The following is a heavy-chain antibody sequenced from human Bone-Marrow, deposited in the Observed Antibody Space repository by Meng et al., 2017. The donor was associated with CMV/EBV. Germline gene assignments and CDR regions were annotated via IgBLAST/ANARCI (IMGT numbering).Heavy chain of an antibody. CDR1: GGSISSSSYY. Sequence: SETLSLTGTVSGGSISSSSYYWGWIRQPPGKGLEWIGSIYYSGSTYYNPSLKSRVTISVNTSKNQFSLKLSSVTAADTAVYYCAREGIVVVPAANDAFDIWGQGTMVTVSS. D-gene: IGHD2-2*01. CDR3: AREGIVVVPAANDAFDI. V-gene: IGHV4-39*07. J-gene: IGHJ3*02. CDR2: IYYSGST.